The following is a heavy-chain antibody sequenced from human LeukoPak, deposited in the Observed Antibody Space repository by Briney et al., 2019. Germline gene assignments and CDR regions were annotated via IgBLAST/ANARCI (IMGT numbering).Heavy chain of an antibody. J-gene: IGHJ4*02. CDR2: INHSGST. D-gene: IGHD3-22*01. CDR1: GGSFIGYD. Sequence: PSETLSLTCAVSGGSFIGYDWSWIRQPPGKGLEWIGEINHSGSTNYNPSLKSRVTISVDTSKNQFSLKLSSVTAADTAVYYCATRHYYYSSGYYKFFDYWGQGTLVTVSS. V-gene: IGHV4-34*01. CDR3: ATRHYYYSSGYYKFFDY.